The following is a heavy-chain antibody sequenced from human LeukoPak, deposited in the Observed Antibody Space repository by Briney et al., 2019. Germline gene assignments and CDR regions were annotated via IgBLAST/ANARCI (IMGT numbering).Heavy chain of an antibody. CDR3: ARPYSRSDWYFDL. D-gene: IGHD6-6*01. CDR2: IYYGGST. J-gene: IGHJ2*01. CDR1: GGSISSSSYY. Sequence: SETLSLTCTVSGGSISSSSYYWGWIRQPPGKGLEWIGNIYYGGSTYYNPSLKSRVTISVDTPKNQFSLKLTSVTATDTAVYYCARPYSRSDWYFDLWGRGTLVTVSS. V-gene: IGHV4-39*01.